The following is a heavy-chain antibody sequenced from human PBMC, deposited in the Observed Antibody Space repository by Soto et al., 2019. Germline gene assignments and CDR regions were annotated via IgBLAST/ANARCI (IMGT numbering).Heavy chain of an antibody. V-gene: IGHV4-39*02. Sequence: SETLSLTCTVSGGSISSCSYSWGWIRQPPGQGLDGFGGICYRASTNNNPTLKNQVPIAVETSKNHFSLKLSSVTAADTAEHYCARNIFGVVITTTLYYYGIDGWGQGTTVTVSS. CDR2: ICYRAST. CDR3: ARNIFGVVITTTLYYYGIDG. J-gene: IGHJ6*02. D-gene: IGHD3-3*01. CDR1: GGSISSCSYS.